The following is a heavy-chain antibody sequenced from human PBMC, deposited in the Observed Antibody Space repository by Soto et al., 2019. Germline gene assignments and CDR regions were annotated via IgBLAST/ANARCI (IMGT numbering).Heavy chain of an antibody. CDR1: GFTFSSYA. V-gene: IGHV3-23*01. D-gene: IGHD6-19*01. CDR3: AKGVPGIAVAGTGYFQH. J-gene: IGHJ1*01. CDR2: ISGSGDST. Sequence: EVQLLESGGGLVQPGGSLRLSCAASGFTFSSYAMSWVRQAPGKGLEWVSGISGSGDSTYYADSVKGRFTISRGNSKNTLYLQMNSLRAEDTAVYYSAKGVPGIAVAGTGYFQHWGQGTLVTVSS.